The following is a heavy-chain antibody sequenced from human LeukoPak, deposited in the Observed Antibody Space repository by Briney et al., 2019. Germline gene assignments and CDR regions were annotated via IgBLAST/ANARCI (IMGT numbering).Heavy chain of an antibody. D-gene: IGHD1-26*01. J-gene: IGHJ3*02. CDR3: ARVGELLRTGAFDI. CDR1: GYTFTGCY. V-gene: IGHV1-2*02. Sequence: GASVKVSCKASGYTFTGCYMHWVRQAPGQGLEWMGWINPNSGGTNYAQKFQGRVTMTRDTSISTAYMELSRLRSDDTAVYYCARVGELLRTGAFDIWGQGTMVTVSS. CDR2: INPNSGGT.